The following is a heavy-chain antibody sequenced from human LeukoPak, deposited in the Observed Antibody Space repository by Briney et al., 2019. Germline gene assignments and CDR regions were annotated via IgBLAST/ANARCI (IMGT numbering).Heavy chain of an antibody. V-gene: IGHV4-31*03. J-gene: IGHJ6*02. CDR3: ARFCSGGSCYHGYYYYGMGV. CDR1: GGSISSGGYY. D-gene: IGHD2-15*01. CDR2: IYYSGST. Sequence: SETLSLTCTVSGGSISSGGYYWSWIRQHPGKGLEWIGYIYYSGSTYYNPSLKSRVTISVDTSKNQFSLKLSSVTAADTAVYYCARFCSGGSCYHGYYYYGMGVWGQGTTVTVSS.